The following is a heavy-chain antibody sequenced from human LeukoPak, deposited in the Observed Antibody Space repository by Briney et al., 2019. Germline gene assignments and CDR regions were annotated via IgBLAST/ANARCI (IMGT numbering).Heavy chain of an antibody. CDR1: GGSISSYY. J-gene: IGHJ3*02. D-gene: IGHD4-17*01. CDR2: IYYSGST. V-gene: IGHV4-59*01. Sequence: NPSETLSLTCTVSGGSISSYYWSWIRQPPGKGLEWIGYIYYSGSTNYNPSLKSRVTISVDTSKNQFSLKLSSVTAADTAVYYCARWLGISTVTRLDAFDIWGQGTMVTVSS. CDR3: ARWLGISTVTRLDAFDI.